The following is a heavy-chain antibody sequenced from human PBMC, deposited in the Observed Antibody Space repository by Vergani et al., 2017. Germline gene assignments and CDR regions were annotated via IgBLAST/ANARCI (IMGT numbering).Heavy chain of an antibody. V-gene: IGHV6-1*01. D-gene: IGHD1-1*01. CDR2: TYYRSKWYN. J-gene: IGHJ4*02. Sequence: QVQLQQSGPGLVKPSQTLSLTCAISGDSISSNNAAWTWIRQSPSRGLEWLGRTYYRSKWYNDYAVSVKSRITINPDTSKNQFSLQLNSVTPEDTAMSYCASGLEPPRYDYWGQGTLVTVSS. CDR3: ASGLEPPRYDY. CDR1: GDSISSNNAA.